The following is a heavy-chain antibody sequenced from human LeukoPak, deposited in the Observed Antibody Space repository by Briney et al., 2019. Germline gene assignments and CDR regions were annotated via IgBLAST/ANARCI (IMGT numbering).Heavy chain of an antibody. CDR1: GFTFDDYA. CDR3: AKDLYSRYYYGMDV. V-gene: IGHV3-43*02. CDR2: ISGDGGST. D-gene: IGHD6-13*01. Sequence: SGGSLRLSCAASGFTFDDYAMHWVRQAPGKGLEWFSHISGDGGSTYYADSVKGRFTISRDNSKNSLYLQMNSLRTEDTALYYCAKDLYSRYYYGMDVWAQGTTVTVSS. J-gene: IGHJ6*02.